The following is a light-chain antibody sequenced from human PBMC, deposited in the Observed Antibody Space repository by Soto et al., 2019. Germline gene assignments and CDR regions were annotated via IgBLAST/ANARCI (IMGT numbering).Light chain of an antibody. J-gene: IGKJ5*01. CDR3: QQRSNWPPIT. CDR1: QSVSSY. V-gene: IGKV3-11*01. Sequence: SQSVSSYLAWYQQKPGQAPRLLIYDASNRATGIPARFSGSGSGTDFTLTISSLEPEDFAVYYCQQRSNWPPITFGQGTRLEIK. CDR2: DAS.